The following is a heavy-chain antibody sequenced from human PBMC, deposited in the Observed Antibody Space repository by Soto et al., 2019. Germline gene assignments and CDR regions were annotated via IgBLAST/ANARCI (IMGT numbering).Heavy chain of an antibody. D-gene: IGHD6-13*01. Sequence: PSETLSLTCTVSGGSISSGSYYWGWIRQPPGKGLEWIGSIYYSGSTYYNPSLKSRVTISVDTSKNQFSLKLSSVTAADTAVYYCALAVSSSPYWYFDLWGRGTLVTVSS. J-gene: IGHJ2*01. CDR3: ALAVSSSPYWYFDL. CDR2: IYYSGST. CDR1: GGSISSGSYY. V-gene: IGHV4-39*01.